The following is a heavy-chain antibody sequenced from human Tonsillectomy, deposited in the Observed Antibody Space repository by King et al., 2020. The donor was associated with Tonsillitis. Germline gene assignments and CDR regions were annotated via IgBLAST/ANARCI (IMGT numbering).Heavy chain of an antibody. Sequence: VQLVESGGGLVQPGGSLKLSCAASGFTFSGSAIHWVRQASGKGLEWVGRMRSKANSYATAYDASVKGRFTISRDDSKKTSDLQMKSLRSEDTAVYYCTRRPSSSSIWYFDLWGRGPLVTVSS. CDR2: MRSKANSYAT. CDR1: GFTFSGSA. J-gene: IGHJ2*01. CDR3: TRRPSSSSIWYFDL. D-gene: IGHD6-6*01. V-gene: IGHV3-73*02.